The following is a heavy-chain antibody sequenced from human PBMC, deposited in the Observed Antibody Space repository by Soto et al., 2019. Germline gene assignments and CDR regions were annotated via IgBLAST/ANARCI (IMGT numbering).Heavy chain of an antibody. V-gene: IGHV3-23*01. Sequence: GGSLRLSCGGSWFTFCIYAMIWVRQAPGKGLEWVSAISGSGDSTYYADSVKGRFTVSRDNSKNTLYLQMNSLRADDTAVYYCAKGSWFDPWGQGTLVTVSS. CDR3: AKGSWFDP. CDR2: ISGSGDST. CDR1: WFTFCIYA. J-gene: IGHJ5*02.